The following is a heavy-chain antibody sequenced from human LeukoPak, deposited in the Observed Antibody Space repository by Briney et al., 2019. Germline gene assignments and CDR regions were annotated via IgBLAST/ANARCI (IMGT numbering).Heavy chain of an antibody. Sequence: SETLSLTCTVSGGSISSGSYYGSWIRQPAGKGLEWIGRIYTSGSTNYNPSLKSRVTISVDTSKNQFSLKLSSVTAADTAVYYCARAAEWLPPADAFDIWGQGTMVTVSS. CDR3: ARAAEWLPPADAFDI. D-gene: IGHD5-18*01. V-gene: IGHV4-61*02. CDR1: GGSISSGSYY. CDR2: IYTSGST. J-gene: IGHJ3*02.